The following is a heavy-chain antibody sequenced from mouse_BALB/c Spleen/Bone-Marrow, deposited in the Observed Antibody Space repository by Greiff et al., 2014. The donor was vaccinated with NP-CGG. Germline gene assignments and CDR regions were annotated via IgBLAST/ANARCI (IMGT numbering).Heavy chain of an antibody. V-gene: IGHV1-4*02. Sequence: VQLVESAAELARPGASVKMSCKASGYTFTSYTMHWVKQRPGQGLEWIGYINPSSGYTEYIQKFKDKTTLTADKSSSSAYMQLSSLISEDSAVYYCARSYGNYLYFDYWGQGTALTVSS. CDR2: INPSSGYT. CDR1: GYTFTSYT. J-gene: IGHJ2*01. CDR3: ARSYGNYLYFDY. D-gene: IGHD2-10*02.